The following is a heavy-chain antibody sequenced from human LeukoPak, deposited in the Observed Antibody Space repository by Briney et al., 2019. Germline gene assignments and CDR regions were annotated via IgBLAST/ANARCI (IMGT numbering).Heavy chain of an antibody. J-gene: IGHJ6*02. Sequence: QTGGSLRLSCTASGFTFDDYAMHWVRQAPAKGLEWVSLISGDGGTTDYADSVKGRFTISRDNAKNSLYLQMNSLRAEDTAVYYCARDNRDLEPSRKPKYYYYYGMDVWGQGTTVTVSS. CDR3: ARDNRDLEPSRKPKYYYYYGMDV. V-gene: IGHV3-43*02. CDR2: ISGDGGTT. D-gene: IGHD1-1*01. CDR1: GFTFDDYA.